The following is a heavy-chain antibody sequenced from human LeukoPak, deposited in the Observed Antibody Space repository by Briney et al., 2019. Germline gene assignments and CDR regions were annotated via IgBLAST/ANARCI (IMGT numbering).Heavy chain of an antibody. Sequence: GGSLRLSCAASGFTFSSFVLHWVRQAPGKGLEYVSAITSNGGNTYYANSVKDRFTISRDNSKNTLYLQMGGLRAEDMALYYCARATLEGYYDTWGQGTLVTVSS. CDR3: ARATLEGYYDT. D-gene: IGHD3-22*01. J-gene: IGHJ4*02. CDR1: GFTFSSFV. V-gene: IGHV3-64*01. CDR2: ITSNGGNT.